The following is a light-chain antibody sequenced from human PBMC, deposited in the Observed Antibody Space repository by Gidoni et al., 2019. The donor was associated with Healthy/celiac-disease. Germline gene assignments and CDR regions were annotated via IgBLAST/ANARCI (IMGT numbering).Light chain of an antibody. CDR1: SCDVGRYNL. V-gene: IGLV2-23*01. CDR3: CSYAGSSTLV. Sequence: SALPQPASVSGSPGQSITISCTGTSCDVGRYNLVSWYQPHPGKAPKLMIYEGSKRPSGVSNRFSGAKSGNTASLTISGLQAEDEADYYCCSYAGSSTLVVGGGTKLTVL. CDR2: EGS. J-gene: IGLJ2*01.